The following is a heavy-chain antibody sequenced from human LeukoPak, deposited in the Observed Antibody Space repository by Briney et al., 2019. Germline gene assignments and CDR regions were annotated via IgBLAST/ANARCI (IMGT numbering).Heavy chain of an antibody. CDR2: ISAYNGNT. Sequence: ASVKVSCKASGYTFTSYGISWVRQAPGQGLEWMGWISAYNGNTNYAQKLQGRVTMTTDTSTSTAYMELRSLRSDDTAVYYCARDKGSVDYRRYYYYYGMDVWGQGTTVTVSS. V-gene: IGHV1-18*01. CDR1: GYTFTSYG. D-gene: IGHD5-12*01. J-gene: IGHJ6*02. CDR3: ARDKGSVDYRRYYYYYGMDV.